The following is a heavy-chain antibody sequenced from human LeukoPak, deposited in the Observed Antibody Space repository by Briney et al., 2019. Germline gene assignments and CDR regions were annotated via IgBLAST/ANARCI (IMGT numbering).Heavy chain of an antibody. CDR3: AKRTMSAFDS. Sequence: GGSLRLSCTASGFTFRTYAMNWVRQAPGKGLEWLSGISGSGNGTYYADSVKGRFIISRDNSKNMVYLRMNSLTVEDAATYYCAKRTMSAFDSWGQGTLLIVSS. CDR2: ISGSGNGT. J-gene: IGHJ4*02. V-gene: IGHV3-23*01. CDR1: GFTFRTYA.